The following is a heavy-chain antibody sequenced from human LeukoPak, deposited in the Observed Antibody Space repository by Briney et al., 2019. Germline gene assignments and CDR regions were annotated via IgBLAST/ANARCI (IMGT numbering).Heavy chain of an antibody. J-gene: IGHJ6*02. CDR3: ARDRDSGTYYYYYGLDV. CDR1: GGSVSHSNW. D-gene: IGHD1-26*01. V-gene: IGHV4-4*02. CDR2: VHPSEGT. Sequence: SETLSLTCAVSGGSVSHSNWWTWVRQSPGKGLEWIGEVHPSEGTNYNPSLKSRVTISVDTSKNQFSLKLSSVTATDTAVYYCARDRDSGTYYYYYGLDVWSQGTPVTVSS.